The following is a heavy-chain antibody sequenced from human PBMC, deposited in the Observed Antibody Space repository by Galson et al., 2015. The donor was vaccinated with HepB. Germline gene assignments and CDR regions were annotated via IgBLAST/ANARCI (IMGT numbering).Heavy chain of an antibody. J-gene: IGHJ6*02. Sequence: LSLTCTVSGGSISSSFWSWIRQPPGKGLEWIGYIYYSGSTSYNPSLKSRVTISVDTSKNQFSLNLSSVTAADTAVYYCASQTYYYSGMDVRGPGTTVTVSS. V-gene: IGHV4-59*01. CDR3: ASQTYYYSGMDV. CDR2: IYYSGST. CDR1: GGSISSSF.